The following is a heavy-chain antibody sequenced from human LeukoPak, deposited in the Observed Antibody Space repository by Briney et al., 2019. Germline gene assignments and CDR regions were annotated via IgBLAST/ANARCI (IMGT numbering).Heavy chain of an antibody. CDR1: GYSFTSYG. D-gene: IGHD1-7*01. J-gene: IGHJ5*02. CDR3: ARGGNWNYVNDNWFDP. Sequence: GASVKISCKASGYSFTSYGISWVRQAPGQGLEWMGWISAYNGNTNYAQKLQGRVTMTTDTSTSTAYMELRSLRSDDTAVYYCARGGNWNYVNDNWFDPWGQGTLVTVSS. V-gene: IGHV1-18*01. CDR2: ISAYNGNT.